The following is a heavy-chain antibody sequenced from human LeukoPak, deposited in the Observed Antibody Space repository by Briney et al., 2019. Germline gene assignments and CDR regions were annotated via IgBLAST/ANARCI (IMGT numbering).Heavy chain of an antibody. V-gene: IGHV1-18*01. CDR1: GYTFTSYG. J-gene: IGHJ4*02. CDR2: ISAYNGNT. CDR3: ARRSNCGGDCSFDY. D-gene: IGHD2-21*02. Sequence: ASVKVSCKASGYTFTSYGINWVRQAPGQGLEWMGWISAYNGNTNYAQKLQGRVTVTTDTSTSTAYMELRSLRSDDTAVYYCARRSNCGGDCSFDYWGQGTLVTVSS.